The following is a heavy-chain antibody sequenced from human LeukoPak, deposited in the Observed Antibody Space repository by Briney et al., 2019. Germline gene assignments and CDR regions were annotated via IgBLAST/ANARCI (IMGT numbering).Heavy chain of an antibody. D-gene: IGHD3-10*01. CDR1: GGSISSSSYY. J-gene: IGHJ5*02. Sequence: SETLSLTCTVSGGSISSSSYYWGWIRQPPGKGLEWIGSIYYSGSTYYNPSLKSRVTISVDTSKNQFSLKLSSVTAADMAVYYCARRGEYYGSGSPNWFDPWGQGTLVTVSS. CDR3: ARRGEYYGSGSPNWFDP. CDR2: IYYSGST. V-gene: IGHV4-39*01.